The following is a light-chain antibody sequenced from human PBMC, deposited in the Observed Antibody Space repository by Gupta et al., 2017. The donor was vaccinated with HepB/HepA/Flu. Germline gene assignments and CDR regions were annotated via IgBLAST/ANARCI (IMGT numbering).Light chain of an antibody. J-gene: IGLJ3*02. Sequence: SYELTQPTSVSVSPGQTARITCSGDALPKQYAYWYQPRPGQAPILVIFKDRERPSGIPERFSGSSSGTLVTLTISGVQAEDEADYYCQSSDSSGNYVVFGGGTRLTV. CDR2: KDR. CDR1: ALPKQY. V-gene: IGLV3-25*03. CDR3: QSSDSSGNYVV.